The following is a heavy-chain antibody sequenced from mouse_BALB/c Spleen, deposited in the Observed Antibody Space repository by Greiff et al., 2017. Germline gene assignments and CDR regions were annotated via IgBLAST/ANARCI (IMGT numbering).Heavy chain of an antibody. V-gene: IGHV5-12-1*01. J-gene: IGHJ2*01. Sequence: EVNVVESGGGLVKPGGSLKLSCAASGFAFSSYDMSWVRQTPEKRLEWVAYISSGGGSTYYPDTVKGRFTISRDNAKNTLYLQMSSLKSEDTAMYYCARQGLGSYYFDYWGQGTTLTVSS. CDR2: ISSGGGST. CDR1: GFAFSSYD. D-gene: IGHD1-1*01. CDR3: ARQGLGSYYFDY.